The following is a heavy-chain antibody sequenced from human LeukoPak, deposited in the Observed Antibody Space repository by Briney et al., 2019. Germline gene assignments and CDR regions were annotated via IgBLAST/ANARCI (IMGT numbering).Heavy chain of an antibody. D-gene: IGHD6-13*01. CDR1: GGTFSSYA. J-gene: IGHJ6*02. CDR2: IIPIFGTA. Sequence: SVKVSCKASGGTFSSYAISWVRQAPGQGLEWMGGIIPIFGTANYAQKLQGRVTITAGESTSTAYMELSSLRSEDTAVYYCWALSSSSYYYYGMDVWGQGTTVTVSS. CDR3: WALSSSSYYYYGMDV. V-gene: IGHV1-69*13.